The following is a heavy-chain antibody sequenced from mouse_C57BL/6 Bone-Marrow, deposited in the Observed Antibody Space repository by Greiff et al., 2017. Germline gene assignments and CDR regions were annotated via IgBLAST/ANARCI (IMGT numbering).Heavy chain of an antibody. D-gene: IGHD4-1*01. CDR3: ARPGTGYFGY. J-gene: IGHJ2*01. Sequence: VQLQQPGAELVKPGASVKLSCKASGYTFTSYWMHWVKQRPGQGLEWIGMIHPNSGSTNYNEKFKSKATLTVDKSSSTAYMQLSSLTSEDSSVYYCARPGTGYFGYWGQGTTLTVSS. V-gene: IGHV1-64*01. CDR2: IHPNSGST. CDR1: GYTFTSYW.